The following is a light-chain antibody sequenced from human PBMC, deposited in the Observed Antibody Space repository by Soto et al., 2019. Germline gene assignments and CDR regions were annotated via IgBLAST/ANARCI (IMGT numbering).Light chain of an antibody. CDR2: EGS. V-gene: IGLV2-23*01. Sequence: QSALTQPASVSGSPGQSITISCTGTSSDVGGYDLVSWYQQHPGKAPKLIIYEGSKRPSGISNRFSGSKSGNTASLIISGLQGDDEGDYYCCAYVSSNTLLLGVGTKLTVL. CDR1: SSDVGGYDL. J-gene: IGLJ2*01. CDR3: CAYVSSNTLL.